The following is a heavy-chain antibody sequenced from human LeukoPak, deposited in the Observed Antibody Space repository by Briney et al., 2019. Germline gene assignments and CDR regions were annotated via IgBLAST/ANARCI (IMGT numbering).Heavy chain of an antibody. Sequence: SQTLSLTCAISGDSVSSNSAAWNWIRQSPSRGLEWLGRTYYRSKWYNDYAVSVKSRITINPDTSKSQFSLRLNSVTPKDTAVYYCAREYYYGSGTLDYWGQGTLVTVSS. CDR3: AREYYYGSGTLDY. D-gene: IGHD3-10*01. J-gene: IGHJ4*02. CDR1: GDSVSSNSAA. V-gene: IGHV6-1*01. CDR2: TYYRSKWYN.